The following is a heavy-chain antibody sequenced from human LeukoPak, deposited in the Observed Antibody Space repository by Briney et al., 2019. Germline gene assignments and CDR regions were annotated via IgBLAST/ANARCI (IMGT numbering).Heavy chain of an antibody. Sequence: GGSLRLSCAASGFTFSSYSMNWFRQAPGKGLEWVSSISSSSSYIYYADSVKGRFTISRDNSKNTLYLQMNSLRAEDTAVYYCAKVKSRITMVRVHYYYYYMDVWGKGTTVTISS. D-gene: IGHD3-10*01. J-gene: IGHJ6*03. CDR1: GFTFSSYS. CDR3: AKVKSRITMVRVHYYYYYMDV. CDR2: ISSSSSYI. V-gene: IGHV3-21*01.